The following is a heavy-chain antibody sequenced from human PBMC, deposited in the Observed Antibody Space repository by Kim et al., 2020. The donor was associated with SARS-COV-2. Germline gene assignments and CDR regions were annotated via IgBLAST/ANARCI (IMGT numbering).Heavy chain of an antibody. CDR1: GGTFSSYA. V-gene: IGHV1-69*04. CDR2: IIPIFGIA. D-gene: IGHD3-22*01. CDR3: ARAQYYYDSSGYYYSP. Sequence: SVKVSCKASGGTFSSYAISRVRQAPGQGLEWMGRIIPIFGIANYAQKFQGRVTITADKSTSTAYMELSSLRSEDTAVYYCARAQYYYDSSGYYYSPWGQGTLVTVSS. J-gene: IGHJ5*02.